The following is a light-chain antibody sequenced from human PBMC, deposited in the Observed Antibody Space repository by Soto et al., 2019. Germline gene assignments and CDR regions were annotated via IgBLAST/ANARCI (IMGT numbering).Light chain of an antibody. Sequence: QSVLTQPPSASGTPGQRVTISCSGSSSNIGSNSVNWYQQLPGTAPKVLIYKNNQRPSGVPDRFSGSKSGTSASLTVSGLQAEDEADYYCSSFAGSNNFPYVFGTGTKVTVL. J-gene: IGLJ1*01. CDR3: SSFAGSNNFPYV. V-gene: IGLV1-44*01. CDR1: SSNIGSNS. CDR2: KNN.